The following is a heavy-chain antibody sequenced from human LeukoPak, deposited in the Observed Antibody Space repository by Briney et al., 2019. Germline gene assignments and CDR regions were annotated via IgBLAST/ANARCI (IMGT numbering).Heavy chain of an antibody. CDR2: IIPIFGRA. J-gene: IGHJ4*02. D-gene: IGHD2-2*01. Sequence: SVKVSCKASGGTFSSYAISWVRQAPGQGLEWMGGIIPIFGRANYAQKFQGRVTITADESTSTAYMELSSLRSEDTAVYYCARDMIRHCSSTSCYLNYWGQGTLVTVSS. V-gene: IGHV1-69*13. CDR3: ARDMIRHCSSTSCYLNY. CDR1: GGTFSSYA.